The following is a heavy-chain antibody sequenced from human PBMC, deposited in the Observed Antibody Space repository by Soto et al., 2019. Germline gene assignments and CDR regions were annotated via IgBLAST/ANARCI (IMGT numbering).Heavy chain of an antibody. J-gene: IGHJ3*01. CDR1: AFPFSHYG. CDR2: ISPSSSTI. Sequence: GGPLRLACAASAFPFSHYGMNWVRQTPGKGLEWVSYISPSSSTIYYADSVKGRFTISRENAMNSLYLQMNSLRAEDTAIYYCARAYSSSSGKHAFDFWGQGTMVTVSS. V-gene: IGHV3-48*01. CDR3: ARAYSSSSGKHAFDF. D-gene: IGHD6-13*01.